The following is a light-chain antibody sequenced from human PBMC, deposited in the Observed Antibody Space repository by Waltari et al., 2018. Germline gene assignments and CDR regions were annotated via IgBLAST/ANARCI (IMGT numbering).Light chain of an antibody. CDR3: SSYTSSTPGI. J-gene: IGLJ2*01. Sequence: SALTQPASVSGSPGQSITISCSGLSSASGGSNYVSWYQQHPGKAPKVIIYDVTSRPSGVSNRFSVSKSGSSASLTISGLQPEDEADYYCSSYTSSTPGIFGGGTRLTVL. CDR1: SSASGGSNY. V-gene: IGLV2-14*03. CDR2: DVT.